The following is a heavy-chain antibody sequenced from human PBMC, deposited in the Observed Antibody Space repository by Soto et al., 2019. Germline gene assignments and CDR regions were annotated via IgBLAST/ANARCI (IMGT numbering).Heavy chain of an antibody. J-gene: IGHJ4*02. CDR3: ARPWYSSSWFDY. CDR1: GGSFSGYY. Sequence: QVQLQQWGAGLLKPSETLSLTCAVYGGSFSGYYWSWIRQPPGRGLEWIGESNHSGSTNYNPSLKSRVTISVDTSKNQFSLKLSSVTAADTAVYYCARPWYSSSWFDYWGQGTLVTVSS. CDR2: SNHSGST. V-gene: IGHV4-34*01. D-gene: IGHD6-13*01.